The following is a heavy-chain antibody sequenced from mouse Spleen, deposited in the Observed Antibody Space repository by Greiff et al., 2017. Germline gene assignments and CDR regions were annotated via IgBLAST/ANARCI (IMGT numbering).Heavy chain of an antibody. Sequence: EVQLQQSGPELVKPGASVKISCKASGYTFTDYYMNWVKQSHGKSLEWIGDINPNNGGTSYNQKFKGKATLTVDKSSSTAYMELRSLTSEDSAVYYCARDYDGSYGFAYWGQGTLVTVSA. D-gene: IGHD1-1*01. J-gene: IGHJ3*01. V-gene: IGHV1-26*01. CDR2: INPNNGGT. CDR3: ARDYDGSYGFAY. CDR1: GYTFTDYY.